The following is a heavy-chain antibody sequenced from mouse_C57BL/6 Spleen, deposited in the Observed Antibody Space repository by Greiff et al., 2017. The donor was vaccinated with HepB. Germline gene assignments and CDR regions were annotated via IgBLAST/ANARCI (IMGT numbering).Heavy chain of an antibody. CDR3: ARLLFHAMDY. CDR2: IYPGDGDT. CDR1: GYAFSSSW. J-gene: IGHJ4*01. Sequence: VQLVESGPELVKPGASVKISCKASGYAFSSSWMNWVKQRPGKGLEWIGRIYPGDGDTNYNGKFKGKATLTADKCSSTAYMRLSSLTSEDSAVYFCARLLFHAMDYWGQGTSVTVSS. V-gene: IGHV1-82*01.